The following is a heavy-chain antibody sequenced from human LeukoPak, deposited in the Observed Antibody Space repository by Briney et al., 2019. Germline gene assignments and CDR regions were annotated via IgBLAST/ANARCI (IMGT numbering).Heavy chain of an antibody. CDR1: GFTFTSSA. D-gene: IGHD2-2*01. Sequence: GASVKVSCKASGFTFTSSAVQWVRQARGQRLEWIGWIVVGSGNTNYAQKFQERVTITRDMSTSTAYMELRRLRSEDTAVYYCATSSGYQLYDYWGQGTLVTVSS. CDR3: ATSSGYQLYDY. CDR2: IVVGSGNT. V-gene: IGHV1-58*01. J-gene: IGHJ4*02.